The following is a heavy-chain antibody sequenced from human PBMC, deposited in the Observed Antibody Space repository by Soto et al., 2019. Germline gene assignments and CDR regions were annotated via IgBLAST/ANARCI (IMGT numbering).Heavy chain of an antibody. V-gene: IGHV3-15*01. CDR2: IKSLTEGGTT. Sequence: EVQLVESGGGLVQPGESLRLSCAASGFTFSNAWMGWVRQTPGKGLAWVGRIKSLTEGGTTDYEAPVKGRFTISRVDSTITRTLQMNSLKTEDTALYYCTTVDNSSPRYSVGHWCQGALVTVSS. CDR3: TTVDNSSPRYSVGH. D-gene: IGHD3-22*01. J-gene: IGHJ5*02. CDR1: GFTFSNAW.